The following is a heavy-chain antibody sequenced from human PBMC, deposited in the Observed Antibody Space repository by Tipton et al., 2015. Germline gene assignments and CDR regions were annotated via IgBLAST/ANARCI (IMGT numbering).Heavy chain of an antibody. V-gene: IGHV3-21*01. D-gene: IGHD1-26*01. J-gene: IGHJ3*01. CDR3: ARDLFSGPF. CDR1: GFTFSSYN. Sequence: SLRLSCAASGFTFSSYNMNWVRQAPGKGLEWVSSISPSSTYIYYADSVKGRFTISRDNAKNSLYLQMNSLRAEDTAVYYCARDLFSGPFWGQGTMVTISS. CDR2: ISPSSTYI.